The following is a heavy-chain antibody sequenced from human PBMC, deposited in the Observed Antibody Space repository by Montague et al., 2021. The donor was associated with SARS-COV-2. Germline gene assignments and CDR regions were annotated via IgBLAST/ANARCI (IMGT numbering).Heavy chain of an antibody. CDR3: ARVSADDTSGYYLNDAFDI. Sequence: SLRLSCAASGFTFGNYALHWVRQAPGKGLEWVSGLIWNSGALAYPYSXXVLFPISRDNAKNALYLQMNSLRAVDTAMSFCARVSADDTSGYYLNDAFDIWGQGTMVTVP. CDR2: LIWNSGAL. V-gene: IGHV3-9*01. CDR1: GFTFGNYA. J-gene: IGHJ3*02. D-gene: IGHD3-22*01.